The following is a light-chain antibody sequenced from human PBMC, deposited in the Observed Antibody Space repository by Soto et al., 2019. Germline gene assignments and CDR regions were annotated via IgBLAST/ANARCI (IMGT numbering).Light chain of an antibody. V-gene: IGLV2-14*01. CDR1: SSDVGGYNY. CDR3: SSYTISSTRV. J-gene: IGLJ2*01. Sequence: QSVLTQPASVSGSPGQSITISCTGTSSDVGGYNYVSWYQQHPGRAPKLMIYDVSSRPSGVSDRFSGSKSGNTASLTISGLQADDEADYYCSSYTISSTRVFRGGTKLTVL. CDR2: DVS.